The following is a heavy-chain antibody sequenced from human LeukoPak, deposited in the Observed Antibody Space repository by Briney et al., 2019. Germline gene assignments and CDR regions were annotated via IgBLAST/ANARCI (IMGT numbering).Heavy chain of an antibody. J-gene: IGHJ6*03. CDR3: VRMNLNRLGEVWSWGPKKRDYYYMDV. CDR2: MNPGSGDT. V-gene: IGHV1-8*01. Sequence: ASVKVSCHASGYTFTSYDINWVRQAPGQGLEWMGWMNPGSGDTGYALKFQGRVTMTRDTSISVAYMELRSLRSDDTAVYYCVRMNLNRLGEVWSWGPKKRDYYYMDVWGKGTTVTVSS. D-gene: IGHD3-10*01. CDR1: GYTFTSYD.